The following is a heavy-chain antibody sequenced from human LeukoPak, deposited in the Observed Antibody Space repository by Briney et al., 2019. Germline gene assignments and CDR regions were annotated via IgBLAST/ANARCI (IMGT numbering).Heavy chain of an antibody. CDR2: INSDGSIT. D-gene: IGHD5-18*01. Sequence: GGSLRLSCAPSVFTSSNYWMYWVGQAPGKGLVWFSHINSDGSITTYADFVKGRFTISRDIAKNTLYLQMNSLRAEDTAVYYCARVRWDTVMGFDYWGQGTLVTVSS. CDR3: ARVRWDTVMGFDY. CDR1: VFTSSNYW. J-gene: IGHJ4*02. V-gene: IGHV3-74*01.